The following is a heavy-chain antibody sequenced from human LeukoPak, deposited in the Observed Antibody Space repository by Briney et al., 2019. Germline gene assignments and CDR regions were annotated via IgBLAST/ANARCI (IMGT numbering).Heavy chain of an antibody. CDR2: ISSSSSYI. CDR3: ARVREYSSSSYDFDY. Sequence: GGSLRLSCAASGFTFSSYSMNWVRQAPGKGLEWVSSISSSSSYIYYADSVKGRFTISRDNAKNSLYLQMNSLRAEDTAVYYCARVREYSSSSYDFDYWGQGTLVTVSS. V-gene: IGHV3-21*01. J-gene: IGHJ4*02. D-gene: IGHD6-6*01. CDR1: GFTFSSYS.